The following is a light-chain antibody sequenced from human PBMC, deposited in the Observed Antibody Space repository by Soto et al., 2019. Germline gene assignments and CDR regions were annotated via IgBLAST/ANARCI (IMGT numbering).Light chain of an antibody. CDR1: SSDVGGYNC. J-gene: IGLJ1*01. CDR3: CSYAGTPYV. CDR2: DVR. Sequence: QSALTQPRSVSGSPGQSVTISCTGTSSDVGGYNCVSWYQQHPGKSPKLMIYDVRQRPSGVPDRFSASKSGNTASLTISGLQAEEEADYYCCSYAGTPYVFGTGTQLTVL. V-gene: IGLV2-11*01.